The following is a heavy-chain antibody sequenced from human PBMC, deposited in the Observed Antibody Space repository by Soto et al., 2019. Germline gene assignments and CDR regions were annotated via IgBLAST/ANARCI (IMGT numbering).Heavy chain of an antibody. CDR2: IYHSGST. CDR3: ARSMTTVTTNDY. Sequence: TCAVSGGSISSGGYSWSWIRQPPGKGLEWIGYIYHSGSTYYNPSLKSRVTISVDRSKNQFSLKLSSVTAADTAVYYCARSMTTVTTNDYWGQGSLVTVSS. CDR1: GGSISSGGYS. J-gene: IGHJ4*02. V-gene: IGHV4-30-2*01. D-gene: IGHD4-17*01.